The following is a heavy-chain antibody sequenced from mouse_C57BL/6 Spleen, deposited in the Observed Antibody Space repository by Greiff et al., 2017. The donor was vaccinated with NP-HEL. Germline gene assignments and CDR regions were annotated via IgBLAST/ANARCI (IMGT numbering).Heavy chain of an antibody. D-gene: IGHD2-4*01. Sequence: QVQLKESGPGLVQPSQSLSITCTVSGFSLTSYGVHWVRQSPGKGLEWLGVIWSGGSTDYNAAFISRLSISKDNSKSQVFFKMNSLQADDTAIYYCASYDYDEVAWFAYWGQGTLVTVSA. CDR3: ASYDYDEVAWFAY. CDR2: IWSGGST. CDR1: GFSLTSYG. J-gene: IGHJ3*01. V-gene: IGHV2-2*01.